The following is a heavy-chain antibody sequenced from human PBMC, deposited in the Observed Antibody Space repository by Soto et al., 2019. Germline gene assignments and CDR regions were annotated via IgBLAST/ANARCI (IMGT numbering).Heavy chain of an antibody. J-gene: IGHJ5*02. V-gene: IGHV3-23*01. CDR2: ISASGGNT. CDR3: AKDRSSAGTTVRFDP. D-gene: IGHD1-1*01. CDR1: GFTFDDYT. Sequence: PGGSLRLSCAASGFTFDDYTMHWVRQAPGRGLEWVSPISASGGNTYYADPVKGRFTISRDNSKNTLYLHMNSLSVEDTAIYYCAKDRSSAGTTVRFDPWGQGTLVTVSS.